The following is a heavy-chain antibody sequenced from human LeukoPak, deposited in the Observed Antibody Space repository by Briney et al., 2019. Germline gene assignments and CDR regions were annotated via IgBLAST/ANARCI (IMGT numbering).Heavy chain of an antibody. Sequence: GGSLRLSCAASGFTFSSYGMSWVRQAPGKGLEWVSAITGNGANTFYADSVKGRFTISRDNSKNTLYLQMNSLRVEDTAVYYCARSPWGDSSGPYYFDYWGQGTLVTVSS. CDR2: ITGNGANT. CDR1: GFTFSSYG. D-gene: IGHD6-25*01. V-gene: IGHV3-23*01. J-gene: IGHJ4*02. CDR3: ARSPWGDSSGPYYFDY.